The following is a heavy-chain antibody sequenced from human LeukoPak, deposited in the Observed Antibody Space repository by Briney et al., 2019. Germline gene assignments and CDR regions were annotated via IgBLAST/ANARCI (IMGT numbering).Heavy chain of an antibody. J-gene: IGHJ4*02. CDR2: ISGSGGST. D-gene: IGHD6-13*01. Sequence: GGSLRLSCAASGVTFSSYAMSWVRQTPGKGLEWVSVISGSGGSTDYADSVKGRFTISRDNSKNSLYVQMNSLRAEDTAVYYCARDGFSSSWYSILWGQGTLVTVSS. CDR1: GVTFSSYA. CDR3: ARDGFSSSWYSIL. V-gene: IGHV3-23*01.